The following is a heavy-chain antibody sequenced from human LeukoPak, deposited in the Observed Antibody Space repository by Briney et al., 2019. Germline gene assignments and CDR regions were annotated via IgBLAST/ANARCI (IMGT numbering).Heavy chain of an antibody. J-gene: IGHJ3*02. D-gene: IGHD2-2*01. CDR2: IYYSGST. Sequence: SETLSLTCTVSGGSISSYYWSWIRQPPGKGLEWIGYIYYSGSTYYNPSLKSRVTISVDTSKNQFSLKLSSVTAADTAVYYCARVEYQLLSGDAFDIWGQGTMVTVSS. V-gene: IGHV4-59*08. CDR3: ARVEYQLLSGDAFDI. CDR1: GGSISSYY.